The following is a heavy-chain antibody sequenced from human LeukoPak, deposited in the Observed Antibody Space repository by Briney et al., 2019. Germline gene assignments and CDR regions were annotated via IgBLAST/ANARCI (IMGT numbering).Heavy chain of an antibody. J-gene: IGHJ4*02. D-gene: IGHD3-22*01. CDR3: ARALPRTYYYDSSGYSTFAFDY. Sequence: EASVKVSCKASGGTFSSYAISWVRQAPGQGLEWMGGTIPIFGTANYAQKFQGRVTITADKSTSTAYMELSSLRSEDTAVYYCARALPRTYYYDSSGYSTFAFDYWGQGTLVTVSS. CDR1: GGTFSSYA. V-gene: IGHV1-69*06. CDR2: TIPIFGTA.